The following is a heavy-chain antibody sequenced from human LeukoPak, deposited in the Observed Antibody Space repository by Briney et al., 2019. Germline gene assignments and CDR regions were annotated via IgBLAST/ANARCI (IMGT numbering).Heavy chain of an antibody. CDR2: IYYSGST. CDR3: ARPLARKDRTKPTADAFDI. CDR1: GGSISSSSYY. V-gene: IGHV4-39*01. Sequence: PSETLSLTCTVSGGSISSSSYYWGWIRQPPGKGLEWIGSIYYSGSTYYNPSLKSRVTISVDTSKNQFSLKLSSVTAADTAVYYCARPLARKDRTKPTADAFDIWGQGTMVTVSS. D-gene: IGHD1-14*01. J-gene: IGHJ3*02.